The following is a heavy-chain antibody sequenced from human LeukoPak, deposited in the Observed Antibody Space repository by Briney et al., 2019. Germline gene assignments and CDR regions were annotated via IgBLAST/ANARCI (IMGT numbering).Heavy chain of an antibody. V-gene: IGHV3-23*01. CDR2: ISDNGGDT. D-gene: IGHD1-1*01. J-gene: IGHJ4*02. CDR1: GFTFNNYA. CDR3: GKDWKLDY. Sequence: GGSLRLSCAASGFTFNNYAMSWVRQAPGKGLEWVSAISDNGGDTKYADSVKGRFTISRDNSRNTLYLQMNSLRAEDTAIYYCGKDWKLDYWGQGTLVTVSS.